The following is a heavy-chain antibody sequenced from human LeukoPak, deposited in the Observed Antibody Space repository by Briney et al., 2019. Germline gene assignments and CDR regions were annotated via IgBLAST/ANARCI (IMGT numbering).Heavy chain of an antibody. Sequence: GGSLRLSRAASGFTVSSNYMSWVRQAPGKGLEWVSLVYSGGNTYYADSVKGRFTISRDNPKNTLYLQMNSLRAEDTAVYYCARDTQGGYLDYWGQGTLVTVSS. V-gene: IGHV3-53*01. CDR3: ARDTQGGYLDY. CDR1: GFTVSSNY. J-gene: IGHJ4*02. D-gene: IGHD3-16*01. CDR2: VYSGGNT.